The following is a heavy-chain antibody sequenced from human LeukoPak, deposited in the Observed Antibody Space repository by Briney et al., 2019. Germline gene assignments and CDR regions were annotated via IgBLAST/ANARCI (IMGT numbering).Heavy chain of an antibody. CDR1: GGSISSSSYY. CDR3: ARRKAAAAYDY. J-gene: IGHJ4*02. CDR2: IYYSGST. D-gene: IGHD6-25*01. Sequence: SETLSLTCTVSGGSISSSSYYWGWIRQPPGKGLEWIGSIYYSGSTYYNPSLKSRVTISVDTSKNQFSLKLSSVTAADTAVYYCARRKAAAAYDYWGQGTLVTVSS. V-gene: IGHV4-39*01.